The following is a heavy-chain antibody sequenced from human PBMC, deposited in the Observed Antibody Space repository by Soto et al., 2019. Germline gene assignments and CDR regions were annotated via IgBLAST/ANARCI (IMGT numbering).Heavy chain of an antibody. Sequence: GGSLRLSCAASGFTFSSYGMHWVRQAPGKGLEWVAVIWYDGSNKYYADSVKGRFTISRDNSKNTLYLQMNSLRAEDTAVYYCARDSEVVAATAKYYYYYYGMDVWGQGTTVTVSS. CDR3: ARDSEVVAATAKYYYYYYGMDV. CDR1: GFTFSSYG. V-gene: IGHV3-33*01. D-gene: IGHD2-15*01. CDR2: IWYDGSNK. J-gene: IGHJ6*02.